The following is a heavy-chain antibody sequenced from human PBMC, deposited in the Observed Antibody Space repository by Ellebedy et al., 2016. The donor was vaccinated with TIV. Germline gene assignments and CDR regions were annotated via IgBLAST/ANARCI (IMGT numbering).Heavy chain of an antibody. V-gene: IGHV1-46*01. CDR1: GYTFANYY. CDR3: AREGSVGELSSHPLDY. D-gene: IGHD3-16*02. Sequence: AASVKVSCKTSGYTFANYYMHWVRQAPGQGLEWMGVINPSGGRTSYAQKFQGRVSMTRDTSTSTVYMELRSLRSEDTAVYYCAREGSVGELSSHPLDYWGQGTLVTVSS. CDR2: INPSGGRT. J-gene: IGHJ4*02.